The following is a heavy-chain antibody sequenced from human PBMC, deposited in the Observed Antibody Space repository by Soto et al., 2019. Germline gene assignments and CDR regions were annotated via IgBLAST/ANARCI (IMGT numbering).Heavy chain of an antibody. J-gene: IGHJ6*03. D-gene: IGHD2-8*01. Sequence: EVQLVESGGGLVKPGGSLRLSCAASGFTFSSYSMNWVRQAPGKGLEWVSSISSSSSYIYYADSVKGRFTISRDNAKNSLYLQMNSLRAEDTAVYYCARLDSCTNGVCYSTYYYYYMDVWGKGTTVTVSS. CDR3: ARLDSCTNGVCYSTYYYYYMDV. V-gene: IGHV3-21*01. CDR1: GFTFSSYS. CDR2: ISSSSSYI.